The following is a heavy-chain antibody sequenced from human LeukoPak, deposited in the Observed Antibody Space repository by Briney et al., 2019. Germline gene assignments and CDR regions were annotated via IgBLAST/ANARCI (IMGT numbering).Heavy chain of an antibody. D-gene: IGHD3-10*01. Sequence: PGGSLRLSCAASGFIFEDNGMGWVRQAPGKGLEWVSGINWNGETTGYVDSVKGRFTISRDNAKNSLYLQMNSLRVEDTALYYCATHSYYYGSGSYPHYLDYWGQGTLATVSS. V-gene: IGHV3-20*04. J-gene: IGHJ4*02. CDR1: GFIFEDNG. CDR3: ATHSYYYGSGSYPHYLDY. CDR2: INWNGETT.